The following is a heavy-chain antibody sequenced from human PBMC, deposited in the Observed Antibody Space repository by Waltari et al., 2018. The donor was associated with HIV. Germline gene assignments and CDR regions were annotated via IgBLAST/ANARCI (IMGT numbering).Heavy chain of an antibody. J-gene: IGHJ6*02. CDR3: ARITIFGVVNDYGLDV. V-gene: IGHV3-7*01. CDR1: SYW. CDR2: IKQDGSEK. Sequence: SYWMSWVRQAPGKGLEWVANIKQDGSEKYYVDSVKGRFTISRDNAKNSLYLQMNSLRAEDTAVYYCARITIFGVVNDYGLDVWGQGTTVIVSS. D-gene: IGHD3-3*01.